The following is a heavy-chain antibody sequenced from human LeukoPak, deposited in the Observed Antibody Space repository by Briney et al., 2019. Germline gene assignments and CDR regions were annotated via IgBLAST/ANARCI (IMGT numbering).Heavy chain of an antibody. Sequence: GGSLRLSCAAPGFTFSSYSMNWVRQAPGKGLEWVSSISSSSSYIYYADSVKGRFTISRDNAKNSLYLQMNSLRAEDTAVYYCARAHRKYFDYWGQGTLVTVSS. J-gene: IGHJ4*02. CDR3: ARAHRKYFDY. CDR1: GFTFSSYS. V-gene: IGHV3-21*01. CDR2: ISSSSSYI.